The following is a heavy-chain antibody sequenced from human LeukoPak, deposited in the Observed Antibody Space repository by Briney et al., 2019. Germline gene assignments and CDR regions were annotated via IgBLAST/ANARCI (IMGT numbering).Heavy chain of an antibody. CDR2: IRYDGSNK. Sequence: GGSLRLSCAASGFTFSSYGMHWVRQAPGKGLEWVAFIRYDGSNKYYADSVKGRFTISRDNSKNTLYLQMNSLRAEDTAVYYCAKDRHITMVRGVYDYWGQGTLVTVSS. V-gene: IGHV3-30*02. J-gene: IGHJ4*02. CDR3: AKDRHITMVRGVYDY. CDR1: GFTFSSYG. D-gene: IGHD3-10*01.